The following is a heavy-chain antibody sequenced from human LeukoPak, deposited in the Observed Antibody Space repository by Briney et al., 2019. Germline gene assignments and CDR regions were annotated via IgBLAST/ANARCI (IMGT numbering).Heavy chain of an antibody. J-gene: IGHJ3*02. CDR2: IYYSGST. Sequence: SETLSLTCTVSGDSISSYYWSWIRQPPGKGLEWIGYIYYSGSTNYNPSLKSRVTISVDTSKNQFSLKLSSVTAADTAVYYCARETYDILTGLGGQAFDIWGQGTMVTVSS. CDR3: ARETYDILTGLGGQAFDI. CDR1: GDSISSYY. D-gene: IGHD3-9*01. V-gene: IGHV4-59*01.